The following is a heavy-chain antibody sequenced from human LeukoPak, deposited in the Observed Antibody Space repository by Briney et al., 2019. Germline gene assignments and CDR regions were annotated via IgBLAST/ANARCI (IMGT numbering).Heavy chain of an antibody. V-gene: IGHV3-23*01. CDR2: ISGTGGST. J-gene: IGHJ5*02. D-gene: IGHD6-13*01. Sequence: TGGSLRLSCAASGFIFSNFAMSWVRQAPGKGLEWVSAISGTGGSTYYADSVKGRFTISRDNSQNTLYLQMNSLRSEDTAVYYCAKRPRIAAAGDGSWFDPWGQGTLVTVSS. CDR3: AKRPRIAAAGDGSWFDP. CDR1: GFIFSNFA.